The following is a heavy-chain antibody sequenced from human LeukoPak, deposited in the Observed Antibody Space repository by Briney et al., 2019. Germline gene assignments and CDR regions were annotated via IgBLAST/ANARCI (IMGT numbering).Heavy chain of an antibody. Sequence: GGSLRLSCAASGFTFSSYGMHWVRQAPGKGLEWVAFIRYDGSNKYYADSVKGRFTISRDNSKNTLYLQMNSLRAEDTAVYYCAKDFLLMVYARGYYFDYWGQGTLVTVSS. CDR2: IRYDGSNK. V-gene: IGHV3-30*02. CDR1: GFTFSSYG. J-gene: IGHJ4*02. CDR3: AKDFLLMVYARGYYFDY. D-gene: IGHD2-8*01.